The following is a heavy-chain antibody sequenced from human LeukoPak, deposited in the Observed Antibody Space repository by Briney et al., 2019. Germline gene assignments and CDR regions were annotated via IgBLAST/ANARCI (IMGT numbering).Heavy chain of an antibody. V-gene: IGHV3-30-3*01. J-gene: IGHJ4*02. CDR2: ISYDGSNK. CDR1: GFTFSSYA. D-gene: IGHD3-10*01. Sequence: GGSLRLSCAASGFTFSSYAMHWVRQAPGKGLEWVAVISYDGSNKYYADSVKGRFTISRDNSKNTLYLQMNSLRAEDTAVYYCASPMVRGVTTPFDYWGQGTLVTVSS. CDR3: ASPMVRGVTTPFDY.